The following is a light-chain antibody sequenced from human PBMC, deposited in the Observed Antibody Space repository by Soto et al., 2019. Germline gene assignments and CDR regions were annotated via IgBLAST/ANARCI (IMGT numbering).Light chain of an antibody. CDR1: SSDVGGYNY. CDR3: SSYSSSSSLYV. CDR2: KVS. V-gene: IGLV2-14*01. Sequence: QSSLTHPASVSGSPGQSITISCTGTSSDVGGYNYVSWYQQHPGKPPKVMIYKVSDRPSGISNRFSGSKSANTASLTISGLQAEDEADYYCSSYSSSSSLYVFGTGTKVTVL. J-gene: IGLJ1*01.